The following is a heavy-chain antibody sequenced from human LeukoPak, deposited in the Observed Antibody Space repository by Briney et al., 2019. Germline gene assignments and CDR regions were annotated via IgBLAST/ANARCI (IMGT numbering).Heavy chain of an antibody. V-gene: IGHV4-59*01. CDR1: GGSISSYY. CDR3: ARTDNGSAIDY. J-gene: IGHJ4*02. CDR2: IYYSGST. D-gene: IGHD1-26*01. Sequence: PSETLSLTCTVSGGSISSYYWSWIRQPPGKGLEWIGYIYYSGSTNYNPSLKSRVTISVNSSKNQFSLKLSSVTAADTAVYYCARTDNGSAIDYWGQGTLVTVSS.